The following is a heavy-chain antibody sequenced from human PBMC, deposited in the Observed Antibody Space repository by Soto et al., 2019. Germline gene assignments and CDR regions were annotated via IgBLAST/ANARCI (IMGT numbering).Heavy chain of an antibody. CDR3: ANGRAARPGSGYFYYYYMDV. J-gene: IGHJ6*03. CDR2: ISGSGTIT. V-gene: IGHV3-23*01. CDR1: GFTFSNYA. D-gene: IGHD6-6*01. Sequence: EVQLLESGGGLVQPGGSLRLSCAASGFTFSNYAMSWVRQAPGKGLEWVSAISGSGTITYYADSVGGRFTISRDNSKNALYLQMNSLRAEDTAVYYCANGRAARPGSGYFYYYYMDVWGKGTTVTVSS.